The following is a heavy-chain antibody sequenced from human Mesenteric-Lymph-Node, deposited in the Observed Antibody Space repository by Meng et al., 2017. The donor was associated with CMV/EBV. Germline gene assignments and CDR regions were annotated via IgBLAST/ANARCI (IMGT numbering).Heavy chain of an antibody. CDR2: INHSGST. J-gene: IGHJ1*01. Sequence: LTCAVYGELFVGYYWTWIRQPPGKGLEWIGEINHSGSTIYNPSVKSRVTISVDTSERQFSLKLNSVTAADTAVYYCAREITMPRYFQLWGQGTLVTSPQ. CDR3: AREITMPRYFQL. D-gene: IGHD3-10*01. V-gene: IGHV4-34*01. CDR1: GELFVGYY.